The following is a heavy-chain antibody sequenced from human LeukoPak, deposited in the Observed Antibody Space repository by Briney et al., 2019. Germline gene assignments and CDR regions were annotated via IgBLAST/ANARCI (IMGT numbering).Heavy chain of an antibody. CDR2: INPNSGGT. D-gene: IGHD2-2*01. CDR3: ARLRGRAAAIYYYYMDV. Sequence: GASVKVSCKASGYTFTGYYMHWVRQAPGQGLEWMGWINPNSGGTNYAQKFQGRVTMTRDTSISTAYMELSRLRSDDTAVYYCARLRGRAAAIYYYYMDVWGKGTTVTVSS. J-gene: IGHJ6*03. CDR1: GYTFTGYY. V-gene: IGHV1-2*02.